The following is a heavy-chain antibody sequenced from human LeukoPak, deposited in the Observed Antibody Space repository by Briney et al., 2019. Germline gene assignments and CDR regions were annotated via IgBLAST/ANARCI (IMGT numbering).Heavy chain of an antibody. D-gene: IGHD5-12*01. V-gene: IGHV3-7*01. CDR2: IKQDGSEK. CDR1: GFTFSSYW. CDR3: ARDRGYSGYDPMGVYYYMDV. Sequence: GGSLRLPCAASGFTFSSYWMSWVRQAPGKGLEWVANIKQDGSEKYYVDSVKGRFTISRDNAKNSLYLQMNSLRAEDTAVYYCARDRGYSGYDPMGVYYYMDVWGKGTTVTVSS. J-gene: IGHJ6*03.